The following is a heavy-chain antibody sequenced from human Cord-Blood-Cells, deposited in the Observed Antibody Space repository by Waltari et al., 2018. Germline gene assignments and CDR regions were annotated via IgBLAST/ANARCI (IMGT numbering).Heavy chain of an antibody. V-gene: IGHV3-11*01. CDR3: ARVHYDFWSAGYFDY. D-gene: IGHD3-3*01. Sequence: QVQLVESGGGLVKPGGSLRLSCAASGFPFSDYHMRWNRQAPGKGLEWVSYISSSGSTIYYADSGKGRFTISRDNAKNSLYLQMNSLRAEDTAVYYCARVHYDFWSAGYFDYWGQGTLVTVSS. J-gene: IGHJ4*02. CDR1: GFPFSDYH. CDR2: ISSSGSTI.